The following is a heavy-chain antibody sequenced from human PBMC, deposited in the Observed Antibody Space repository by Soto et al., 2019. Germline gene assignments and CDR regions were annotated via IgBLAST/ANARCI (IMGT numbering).Heavy chain of an antibody. D-gene: IGHD3-9*01. Sequence: GSLRLSCAASGFTFSSYWMHWVRQAPGKGLVWVSRINSDGSSTSYADSVKGRFTISRDNAKNTLYLQMNSLRAEDTAAYYCARDQDILTGYVVGYPYYYGMDVWGQGTTVTVSS. CDR1: GFTFSSYW. CDR2: INSDGSST. CDR3: ARDQDILTGYVVGYPYYYGMDV. J-gene: IGHJ6*02. V-gene: IGHV3-74*01.